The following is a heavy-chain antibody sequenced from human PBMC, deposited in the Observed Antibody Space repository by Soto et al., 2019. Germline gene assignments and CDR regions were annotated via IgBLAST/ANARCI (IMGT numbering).Heavy chain of an antibody. V-gene: IGHV4-30-4*01. CDR2: MHHSGST. J-gene: IGHJ4*02. CDR1: GGSISSGEYY. Sequence: TLSLTCTVSGGSISSGEYYWSWVRRPPGKGLEWIGYMHHSGSTYSNPSLKSRVIISVDTSKNQFSLKLSSVTAADTAVYYCARVPLYCSGGTCAPEGLDYWGQGILVTVSS. CDR3: ARVPLYCSGGTCAPEGLDY. D-gene: IGHD2-15*01.